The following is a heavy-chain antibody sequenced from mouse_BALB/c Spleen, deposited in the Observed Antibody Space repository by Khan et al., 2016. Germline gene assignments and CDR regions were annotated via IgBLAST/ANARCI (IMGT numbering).Heavy chain of an antibody. CDR3: ARFYYGSSYWYFDV. Sequence: QVKLKQSGAELVRPGTSVKISCKASGYTFTNYWLGWVKQRPGHGLEWIGDIYPGGGYTNYNEKFKGKATLTADTSSSPAYMQISSLTSEDSAVYFCARFYYGSSYWYFDVWGAGTTVTVSS. J-gene: IGHJ1*01. CDR2: IYPGGGYT. D-gene: IGHD1-1*01. CDR1: GYTFTNYW. V-gene: IGHV1-63*02.